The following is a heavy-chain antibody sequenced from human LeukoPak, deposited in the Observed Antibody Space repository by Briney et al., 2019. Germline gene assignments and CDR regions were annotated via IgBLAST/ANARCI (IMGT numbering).Heavy chain of an antibody. CDR1: GDSVSSNSAA. Sequence: SQTLSLTCAISGDSVSSNSAAWNWIRQSPSRGLEWLGRTYYRSKWYNDYAVSVKSRITINPDTSKNQFSLQLNSVTPEDTAVYYCARLKAQQLATFGPNDAFDIWGQGTMVTVSS. D-gene: IGHD6-13*01. J-gene: IGHJ3*02. CDR3: ARLKAQQLATFGPNDAFDI. V-gene: IGHV6-1*01. CDR2: TYYRSKWYN.